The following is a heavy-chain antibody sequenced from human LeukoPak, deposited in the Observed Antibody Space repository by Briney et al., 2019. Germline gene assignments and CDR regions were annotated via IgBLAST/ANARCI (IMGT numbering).Heavy chain of an antibody. CDR3: ARVAADYCDVWTLLYFDY. J-gene: IGHJ4*02. CDR1: GGSISSGDYY. V-gene: IGHV4-30-4*01. Sequence: SETLSLTCTVSGGSISSGDYYWSWIRQPPGKGLEWIGYIYYSGSTYYNPSLKSRVTISVDTSKNQFSLKLSSVTAADTAVYYCARVAADYCDVWTLLYFDYWGQGTLVTVSS. CDR2: IYYSGST. D-gene: IGHD4-17*01.